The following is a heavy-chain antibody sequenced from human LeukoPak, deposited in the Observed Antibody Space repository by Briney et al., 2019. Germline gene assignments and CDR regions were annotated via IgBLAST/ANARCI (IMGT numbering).Heavy chain of an antibody. CDR3: AGEWNYYDSSGYLVY. CDR1: GYTFTGYY. CDR2: INPNSGGT. J-gene: IGHJ4*02. D-gene: IGHD3-22*01. Sequence: ASVKVSCKASGYTFTGYYMHWVRQAPGQGLEWMGWINPNSGGTNYAQKFQGRVTMTRDTSISTAYMELSRLRSDDTAVYYCAGEWNYYDSSGYLVYWGQGTLVTVSS. V-gene: IGHV1-2*02.